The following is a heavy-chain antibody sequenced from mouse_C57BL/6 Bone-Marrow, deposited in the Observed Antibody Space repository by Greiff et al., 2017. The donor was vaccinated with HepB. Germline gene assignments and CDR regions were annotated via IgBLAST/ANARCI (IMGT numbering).Heavy chain of an antibody. Sequence: QVQLQQPGAELVKPGASVKMSCKASGYTFTSYWITWVKQRPGQGLEWIGDIYPGSGSTNYNEKFKSKATLTVDKSSSTAYMQLSSLTSEDSAVYYCALDYFDYWGQGTTLTVSS. V-gene: IGHV1-55*01. CDR3: ALDYFDY. CDR1: GYTFTSYW. CDR2: IYPGSGST. J-gene: IGHJ2*01.